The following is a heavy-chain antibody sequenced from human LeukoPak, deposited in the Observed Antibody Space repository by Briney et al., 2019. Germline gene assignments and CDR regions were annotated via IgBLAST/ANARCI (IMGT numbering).Heavy chain of an antibody. CDR1: GGSVRSGSYY. Sequence: SETLSLTCTVSGGSVRSGSYYWRWIRPPPGEGLEWIGRIHAGGSTNYNPSLKSRVTISADTSKNQFSLKLSSVTAADTAVYYCAREFRKGWDWFDPWGQGTLVTVSS. CDR3: AREFRKGWDWFDP. J-gene: IGHJ5*02. CDR2: IHAGGST. V-gene: IGHV4-61*02. D-gene: IGHD1-26*01.